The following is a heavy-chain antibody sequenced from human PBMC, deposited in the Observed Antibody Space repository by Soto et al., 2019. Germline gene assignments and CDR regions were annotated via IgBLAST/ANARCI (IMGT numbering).Heavy chain of an antibody. D-gene: IGHD2-15*01. CDR2: INHIGST. J-gene: IGHJ4*02. V-gene: IGHV4-34*01. CDR3: ARGVLGYCSGGSCLPPHR. CDR1: GGSFSGYY. Sequence: QVQLQQWGAGLLKPSETLSLTCAVYGGSFSGYYWSWIRQPPGKGLEWMGEINHIGSTNYNPSLKSLVTISVDTSKNQFSLKLSSVTTADTAVYYCARGVLGYCSGGSCLPPHRWGQGTLVTVSS.